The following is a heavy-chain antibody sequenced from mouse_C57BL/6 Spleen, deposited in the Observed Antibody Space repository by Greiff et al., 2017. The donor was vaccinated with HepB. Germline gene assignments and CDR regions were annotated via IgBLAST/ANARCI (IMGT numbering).Heavy chain of an antibody. Sequence: ESGPGLVKPSQSLSLTCSVTGYSITSCYYWNWIRQFPGNKLEWMGYISYDGSNNYNPSLKNRISITRDTTKNQFFLKLNTVTTEDTATYYCARENATGVRRDFDDWGQGTTLTVSS. D-gene: IGHD3-2*02. CDR1: GYSITSCYY. CDR3: ARENATGVRRDFDD. J-gene: IGHJ2*01. V-gene: IGHV3-6*01. CDR2: ISYDGSN.